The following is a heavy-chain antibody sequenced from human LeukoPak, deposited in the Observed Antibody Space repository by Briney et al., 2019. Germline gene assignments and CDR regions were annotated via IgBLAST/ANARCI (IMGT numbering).Heavy chain of an antibody. J-gene: IGHJ4*02. CDR3: ARAGGSGWDQYYSDY. D-gene: IGHD6-19*01. CDR1: GFAFSSYW. CDR2: IKQDGSEK. Sequence: PGGSLRLSCAASGFAFSSYWMSWVRQAPGKGLEWVANIKQDGSEKYYVDSVKGRFTISRDNAKNSLYLQMNSLSAEDTALYHCARAGGSGWDQYYSDYWGQGTLVTVSS. V-gene: IGHV3-7*03.